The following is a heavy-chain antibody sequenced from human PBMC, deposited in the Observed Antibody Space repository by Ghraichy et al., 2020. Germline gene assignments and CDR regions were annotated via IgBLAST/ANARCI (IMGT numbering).Heavy chain of an antibody. CDR1: GGSVSSGSYY. Sequence: SQTLSPTCTVSGGSVSSGSYYWSWIRQPPGKGLEWIGYIYYSGSTNYNPSLKSRVTISVDTSKNQFSLKLSSVTAADTAVYYCASDWGSLDYWGQGTLVTVSS. CDR3: ASDWGSLDY. D-gene: IGHD7-27*01. V-gene: IGHV4-61*01. J-gene: IGHJ4*02. CDR2: IYYSGST.